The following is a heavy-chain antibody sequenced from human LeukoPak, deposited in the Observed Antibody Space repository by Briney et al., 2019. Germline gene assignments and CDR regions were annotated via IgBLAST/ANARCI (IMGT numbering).Heavy chain of an antibody. V-gene: IGHV3-30-3*01. Sequence: PGGSLRLSCAASGFTFSSYAMHWVRQAPGKGLEWVAVISYDGSNKYYADSVKGRFTISRDNSKNTLYLQMNSLRAEDTAVYYCARVDYYDSSGYSNWGQGTLVTVSS. CDR3: ARVDYYDSSGYSN. CDR2: ISYDGSNK. D-gene: IGHD3-22*01. J-gene: IGHJ1*01. CDR1: GFTFSSYA.